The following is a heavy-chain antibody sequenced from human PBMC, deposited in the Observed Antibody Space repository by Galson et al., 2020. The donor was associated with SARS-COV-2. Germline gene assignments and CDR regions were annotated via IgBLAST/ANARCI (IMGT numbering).Heavy chain of an antibody. J-gene: IGHJ4*02. D-gene: IGHD2-21*01. CDR1: GFSVSSKY. Sequence: GESLKISCAASGFSVSSKYMSWVRQAPGKGLAWVSVIYNIGTTNYADSVWGRFTISRDTSKNMVYLQMNSLRAEDTAVYYCVRDDGIAPYDYWGQGTLVTVSS. CDR3: VRDDGIAPYDY. CDR2: IYNIGTT. V-gene: IGHV3-53*05.